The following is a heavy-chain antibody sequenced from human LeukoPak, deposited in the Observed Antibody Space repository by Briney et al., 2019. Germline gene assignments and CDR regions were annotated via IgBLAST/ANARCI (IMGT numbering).Heavy chain of an antibody. CDR3: ARDREYSSSWREDFDY. J-gene: IGHJ4*02. Sequence: TGGSLRLSCAASGVAFSSYSLNWVRQAPGKGLEWISYISSSGITTYYADSVKGRFTISRDNAKNSLSLKMNSLRDEDTALYYCARDREYSSSWREDFDYWGQGTLVTVSS. CDR1: GVAFSSYS. V-gene: IGHV3-48*02. CDR2: ISSSGITT. D-gene: IGHD6-13*01.